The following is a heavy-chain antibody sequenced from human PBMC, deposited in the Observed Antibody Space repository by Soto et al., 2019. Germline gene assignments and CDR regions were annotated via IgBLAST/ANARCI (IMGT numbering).Heavy chain of an antibody. CDR1: GGSISSYY. D-gene: IGHD3-3*01. J-gene: IGHJ6*03. Sequence: SETLSLTCTVSGGSISSYYWSWIRQPPGKGLEWIGYIYYSGSTNYNPSLKSRVTISVDTSKNQFSLKLSSVTAADTAVYYCARGPYYDFWSGYSVYYYMDVWGKGTTVTVSS. V-gene: IGHV4-59*01. CDR2: IYYSGST. CDR3: ARGPYYDFWSGYSVYYYMDV.